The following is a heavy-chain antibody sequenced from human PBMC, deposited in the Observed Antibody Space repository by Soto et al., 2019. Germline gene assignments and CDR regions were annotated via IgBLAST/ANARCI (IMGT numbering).Heavy chain of an antibody. D-gene: IGHD6-13*01. J-gene: IGHJ4*02. CDR3: ARGASSSWTSLDY. V-gene: IGHV1-3*01. Sequence: GASAQVSCKASGDSFTNDSIYWVRQAPGQRLKCMGRIDAGTGNTKYSQQFQGRVTIIRDTSASTAYMELSSLTSEDTAVYYCARGASSSWTSLDYWGQGTPVTVSS. CDR1: GDSFTNDS. CDR2: IDAGTGNT.